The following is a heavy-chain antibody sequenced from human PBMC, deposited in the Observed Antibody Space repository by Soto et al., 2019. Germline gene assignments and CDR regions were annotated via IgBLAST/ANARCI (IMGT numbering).Heavy chain of an antibody. V-gene: IGHV1-18*01. CDR3: ARVHVVGGVITHDRGFDC. J-gene: IGHJ4*02. CDR2: ISAHNGNP. CDR1: GYTFSTYG. D-gene: IGHD3-10*01. Sequence: QVQLVQSGAEVQKPGASVWVSCKASGYTFSTYGLSWLRQAPGQGVEWMGWISAHNGNPKYAQNFQGRVTMTTDSFSSAGHVELSSRRYDDTAIYCCARVHVVGGVITHDRGFDCWGQGTLVTVSS.